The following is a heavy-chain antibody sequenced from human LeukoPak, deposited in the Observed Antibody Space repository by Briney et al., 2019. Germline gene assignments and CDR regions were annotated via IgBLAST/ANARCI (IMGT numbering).Heavy chain of an antibody. CDR2: IYYSGST. Sequence: KPSETLSLTCTVSGGSISSSSYYWGWIRQPPGKGLDWIGSIYYSGSTYYNPSLKSRVTISVDTSKNQFSLKLSSVTAADTAVYYCARGTRGSSSGWRKPRYFDYWGQGTLVTVSS. J-gene: IGHJ4*02. D-gene: IGHD6-19*01. CDR3: ARGTRGSSSGWRKPRYFDY. CDR1: GGSISSSSYY. V-gene: IGHV4-39*07.